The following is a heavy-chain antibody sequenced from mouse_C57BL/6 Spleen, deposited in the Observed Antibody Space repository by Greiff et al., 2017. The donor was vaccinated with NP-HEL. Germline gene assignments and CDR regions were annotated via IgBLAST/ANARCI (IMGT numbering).Heavy chain of an antibody. Sequence: VQLQQPGAELVRPGSSVKLSCKASGYTFTSYWMDWVKQRPGQGLEWIGNIYPSDSETHYNQKFKDKATLTVDKSSSTAYMQLSSLTSEDSAVYYCARGKKGRDYFDYWGQGTTLTVSS. CDR2: IYPSDSET. V-gene: IGHV1-61*01. D-gene: IGHD3-3*01. CDR3: ARGKKGRDYFDY. CDR1: GYTFTSYW. J-gene: IGHJ2*01.